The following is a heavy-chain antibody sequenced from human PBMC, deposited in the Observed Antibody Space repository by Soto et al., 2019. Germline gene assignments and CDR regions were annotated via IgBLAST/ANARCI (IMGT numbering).Heavy chain of an antibody. V-gene: IGHV1-69*01. D-gene: IGHD3-22*01. J-gene: IGHJ6*02. CDR1: GGTFSKYA. Sequence: QVQLVQSGAEMQQPGASVRVSCKASGGTFSKYAFSWVRQAPGQGLEWLGGTIPMFGTPNYAQKFQGRVAISADESTATVYMELSSLRSEDTAVYFCARPLRDSNYYYGMAVWGQGPTVTVSS. CDR2: TIPMFGTP. CDR3: ARPLRDSNYYYGMAV.